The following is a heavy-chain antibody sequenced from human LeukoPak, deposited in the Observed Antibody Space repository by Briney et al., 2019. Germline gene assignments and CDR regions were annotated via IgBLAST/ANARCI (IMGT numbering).Heavy chain of an antibody. CDR3: ARRLAYCGGDCYYYFDY. CDR1: GGTFSSYA. V-gene: IGHV1-69*13. D-gene: IGHD2-21*02. CDR2: IIPIFGTA. Sequence: SVKVSCKASGGTFSSYAISWVRQAPGQGLEWMGGIIPIFGTANYAQKFQGRVTITADESTSTAYMELSSPRSEDTAVYYCARRLAYCGGDCYYYFDYWGQGTLVTVSS. J-gene: IGHJ4*02.